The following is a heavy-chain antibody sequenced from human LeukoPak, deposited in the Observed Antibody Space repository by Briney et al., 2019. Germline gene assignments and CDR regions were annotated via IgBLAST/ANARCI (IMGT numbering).Heavy chain of an antibody. CDR3: ARDPTYYDFWSGYYTGPYYFDY. D-gene: IGHD3-3*01. CDR2: INPSGGST. Sequence: ASVKVSCKASGYTFTSYYMHWVRQAPGQGLEWMGIINPSGGSTTYAQKFQGRVTMTRDTSTSTVYMELSSLRSEDTAVYYCARDPTYYDFWSGYYTGPYYFDYWGQGTLVTVSP. V-gene: IGHV1-46*01. CDR1: GYTFTSYY. J-gene: IGHJ4*02.